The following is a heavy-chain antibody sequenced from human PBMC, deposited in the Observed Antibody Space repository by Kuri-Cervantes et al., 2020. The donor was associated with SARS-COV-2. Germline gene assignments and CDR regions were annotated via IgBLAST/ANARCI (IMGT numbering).Heavy chain of an antibody. CDR3: ACAYGSGSDHRGNFFDP. V-gene: IGHV1-46*01. CDR1: RSTSTSHY. D-gene: IGHD3-10*01. Sequence: ASVQVSCKASRSTSTSHYIHWVRPAPGQGLAWMGMINPKTSSTSYEENFQGRFTATSEPSTSTVYMELSSLRSEDTAVYYCACAYGSGSDHRGNFFDPWGQGTLVTVSS. J-gene: IGHJ5*02. CDR2: INPKTSST.